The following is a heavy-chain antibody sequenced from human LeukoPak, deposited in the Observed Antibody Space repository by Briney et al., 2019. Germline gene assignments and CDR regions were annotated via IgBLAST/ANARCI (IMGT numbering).Heavy chain of an antibody. CDR3: ARVFRYCSSTSCYGIDY. CDR2: IYYSGST. D-gene: IGHD2-2*01. Sequence: SETLSLTCTVSGGSISSGDYSWSWIRQPPGKGLEWIGYIYYSGSTYYNPSLKSRVTISVDTPKNQLSLKLSSVTAADTAVYYCARVFRYCSSTSCYGIDYRGQGTLVTVSS. CDR1: GGSISSGDYS. J-gene: IGHJ4*02. V-gene: IGHV4-30-4*08.